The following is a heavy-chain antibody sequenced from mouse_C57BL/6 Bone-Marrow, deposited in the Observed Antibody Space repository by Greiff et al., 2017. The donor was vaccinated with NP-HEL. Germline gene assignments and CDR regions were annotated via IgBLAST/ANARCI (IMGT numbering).Heavy chain of an antibody. CDR3: ARHYYSNYFDY. CDR2: ISSGGSYT. CDR1: GFTFSSYG. D-gene: IGHD2-5*01. Sequence: EVKLQESGGDLVKPGGSLKLSCAASGFTFSSYGMSWVRQTPDKRLEWVATISSGGSYTYYPDSVTGRFTISRDNAKNTLYLQMSSLKTEDTARYYCARHYYSNYFDYWGQGTTLTVSS. V-gene: IGHV5-6*01. J-gene: IGHJ2*01.